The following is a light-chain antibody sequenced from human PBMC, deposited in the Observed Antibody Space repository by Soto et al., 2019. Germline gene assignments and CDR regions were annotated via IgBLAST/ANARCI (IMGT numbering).Light chain of an antibody. J-gene: IGLJ1*01. CDR3: QSYDSSLGV. CDR2: GNS. CDR1: SSNIGAGYD. V-gene: IGLV1-40*01. Sequence: QSVLTQPPSVSGAPGQRVTISCTGSSSNIGAGYDVHWYQQLPGTAPKLLIYGNSNRPSGVPDRFSGSKSGTSASLAITGLHAEDEADYFSQSYDSSLGVFGTGTKLTVL.